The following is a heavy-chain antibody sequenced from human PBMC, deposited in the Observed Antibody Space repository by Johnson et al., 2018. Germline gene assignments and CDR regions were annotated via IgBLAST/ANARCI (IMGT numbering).Heavy chain of an antibody. CDR2: ITDRSRAT. Sequence: VQLVESGGGLVQPGGSLRLSCAASGFSLGSYSMHWVRQAPGKGLEWISSITDRSRATYYADSVKGRFTISRDNANNSVYLQMNSLGDEDTAVYYCARDLYTGNYLEAFDIWGQGTMASVSS. CDR1: GFSLGSYS. J-gene: IGHJ3*02. CDR3: ARDLYTGNYLEAFDI. V-gene: IGHV3-48*02. D-gene: IGHD1-26*01.